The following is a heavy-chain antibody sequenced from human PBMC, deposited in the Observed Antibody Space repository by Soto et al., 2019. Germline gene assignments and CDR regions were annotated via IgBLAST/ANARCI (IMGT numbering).Heavy chain of an antibody. CDR1: GDSVTSHY. Sequence: PSETLSLTCSFSGDSVTSHYLTWIRQSPEKGLEWIGYMHYTGCTNYNPSLKSRVTISVDTSKNQFSLKLSSVTAADTAVYYCARHGGITIFGVAHDAFDIWGQGTMVTVSS. J-gene: IGHJ3*02. CDR3: ARHGGITIFGVAHDAFDI. V-gene: IGHV4-59*08. CDR2: MHYTGCT. D-gene: IGHD3-3*01.